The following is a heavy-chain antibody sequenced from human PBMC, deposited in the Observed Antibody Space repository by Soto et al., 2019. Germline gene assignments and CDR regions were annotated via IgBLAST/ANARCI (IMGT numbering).Heavy chain of an antibody. D-gene: IGHD6-13*01. CDR1: GGSLSNHY. J-gene: IGHJ5*01. Sequence: PSETLSLTCTVSGGSLSNHYWSWVRAPPGKGLEWMGDIHYSGSTNYNPSLKSRVTISVDTSNNQFSLKLSSVSVADTAVYYSARFDRGAAAGTFDSWGQGTLVNVSS. CDR3: ARFDRGAAAGTFDS. V-gene: IGHV4-59*08. CDR2: IHYSGST.